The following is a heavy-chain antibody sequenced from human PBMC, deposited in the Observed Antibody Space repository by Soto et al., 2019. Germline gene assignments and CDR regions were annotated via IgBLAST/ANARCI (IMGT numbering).Heavy chain of an antibody. V-gene: IGHV3-30*18. CDR1: GFSFSNYA. Sequence: QVQLVESGGGVVQPGGSLRLSCAASGFSFSNYAMHWVRRAPGKGLEWVAVISFAGNDKYYVDTVKGRFTISRDNPKNTLFLQMNSLRTEDTAVYYCAKAPSPYYYYTMDVWGQGTTVTVSS. CDR3: AKAPSPYYYYTMDV. J-gene: IGHJ6*02. CDR2: ISFAGNDK.